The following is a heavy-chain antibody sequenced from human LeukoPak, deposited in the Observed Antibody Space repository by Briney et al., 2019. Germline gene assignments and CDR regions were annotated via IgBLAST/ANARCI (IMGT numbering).Heavy chain of an antibody. J-gene: IGHJ4*02. CDR1: GGTFSSYA. CDR2: IIPIFGTA. V-gene: IGHV1-69*05. D-gene: IGHD3-16*02. Sequence: GASVKVSCKASGGTFSSYAISWVRQAPGQGLEWMGRIIPIFGTANYAQKFQGRVTITTDESTSTAYMELSSLRSEDTAVYYCARETHWGSYRYFDYWGQGTLDTVSS. CDR3: ARETHWGSYRYFDY.